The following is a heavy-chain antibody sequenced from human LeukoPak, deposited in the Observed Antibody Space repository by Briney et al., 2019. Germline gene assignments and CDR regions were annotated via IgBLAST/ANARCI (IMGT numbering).Heavy chain of an antibody. D-gene: IGHD3-22*01. CDR3: ARDHYYDSSGYYY. V-gene: IGHV1-69*05. CDR1: GGTFSSYA. Sequence: SVKVSCKASGGTFSSYAISWVRHAPGQGLEWMGGIIPIFGTANYAQKFQGRVTITTDESTSTAYMELSSLRSEDTAVYYCARDHYYDSSGYYYWGQGTLVTVSS. J-gene: IGHJ4*02. CDR2: IIPIFGTA.